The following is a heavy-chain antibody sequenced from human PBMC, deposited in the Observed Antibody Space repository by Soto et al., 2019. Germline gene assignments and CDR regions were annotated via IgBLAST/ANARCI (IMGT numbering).Heavy chain of an antibody. V-gene: IGHV4-59*01. CDR3: ARVRRDYDFWSGYFHWFDP. Sequence: PSETLSLTCTVSGGSISSYYWSWIRQPPGKGLEWIGYIYYSGSTNYNPSLKSRVTISVDTSKNQFSLKLSSATAADTAVYYCARVRRDYDFWSGYFHWFDPWGQGTLVTVSS. CDR1: GGSISSYY. J-gene: IGHJ5*02. CDR2: IYYSGST. D-gene: IGHD3-3*01.